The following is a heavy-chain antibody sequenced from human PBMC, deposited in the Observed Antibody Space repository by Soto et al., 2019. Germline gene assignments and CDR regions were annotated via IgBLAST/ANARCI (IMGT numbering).Heavy chain of an antibody. CDR1: GFTFSDYY. Sequence: QVQLVESGGGLVKPGGSLRLSCAASGFTFSDYYMSWIRQAPGKGLEWVSYISSSSSYTNYADSVKGRFTISRDNAKNSLYLQMNSLRAEDTAVYYCARVNDCGGDCYPYYFDYWGQGTLVTVSS. J-gene: IGHJ4*02. CDR2: ISSSSSYT. CDR3: ARVNDCGGDCYPYYFDY. D-gene: IGHD2-21*02. V-gene: IGHV3-11*05.